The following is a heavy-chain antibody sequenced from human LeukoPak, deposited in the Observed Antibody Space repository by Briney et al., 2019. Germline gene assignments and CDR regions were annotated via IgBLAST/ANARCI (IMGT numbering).Heavy chain of an antibody. CDR1: GYTFTKYG. V-gene: IGHV1-18*01. D-gene: IGHD2-15*01. CDR3: ARDFVGVCSGGSCYLDAFDI. J-gene: IGHJ3*02. CDR2: ISAYNGNT. Sequence: ASVKVSCKASGYTFTKYGVSWVRQAPGQGREWMGWISAYNGNTNYAQKLQGRVTMTTDTSTSTAYMELRSLRSDDTAVYYCARDFVGVCSGGSCYLDAFDIWGQGTMVTVSS.